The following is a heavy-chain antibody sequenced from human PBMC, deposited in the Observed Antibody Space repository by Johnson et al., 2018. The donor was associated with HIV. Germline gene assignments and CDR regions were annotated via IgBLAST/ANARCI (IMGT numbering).Heavy chain of an antibody. V-gene: IGHV3-11*04. CDR1: GFSISDYY. CDR3: ARDGDDGDEADDTKGAFDI. Sequence: QVQLVESGGGLVKPGGSLRLSCAASGFSISDYYMSWIRQAPGKGLEWISYIGRSGTTIYYADSVKGRFTISRDNTKNSLYLQMNSLRVEDTALYYCARDGDDGDEADDTKGAFDIWGQGTMVTVSS. CDR2: IGRSGTTI. J-gene: IGHJ3*02. D-gene: IGHD3-9*01.